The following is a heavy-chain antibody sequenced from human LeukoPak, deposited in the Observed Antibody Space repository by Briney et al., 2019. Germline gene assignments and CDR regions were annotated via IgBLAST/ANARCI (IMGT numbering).Heavy chain of an antibody. D-gene: IGHD6-19*01. CDR3: ARTIRIAVAGTTRGRAFDI. J-gene: IGHJ3*02. Sequence: PSETLSLTCTVSGGSISSYYWSWIRQPAGKGLEWIGRIYTSGSTNYNPSLKSRVTMSVDTSKNQFSLKLSSVTAAGTAVYYCARTIRIAVAGTTRGRAFDIWGQGTMVTVSS. V-gene: IGHV4-4*07. CDR1: GGSISSYY. CDR2: IYTSGST.